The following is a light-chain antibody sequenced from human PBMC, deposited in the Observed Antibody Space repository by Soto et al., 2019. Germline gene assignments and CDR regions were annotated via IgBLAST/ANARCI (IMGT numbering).Light chain of an antibody. V-gene: IGLV1-51*01. CDR3: GSWDSSLSAYV. CDR1: RSNIGGNS. Sequence: QSVMTQPPSVSAAPGQRVTIPCSGSRSNIGGNSVSWYQQLPGTAPTLLIYDDDKRPSGIPDRFSGSKSGTSATLGITGFQTGDEADYYCGSWDSSLSAYVFGTGTKVTVL. J-gene: IGLJ1*01. CDR2: DDD.